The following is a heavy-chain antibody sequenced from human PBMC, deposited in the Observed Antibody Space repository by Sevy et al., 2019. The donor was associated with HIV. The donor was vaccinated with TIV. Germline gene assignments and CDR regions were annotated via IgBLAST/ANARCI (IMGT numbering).Heavy chain of an antibody. V-gene: IGHV3-30-3*01. Sequence: GGSLRLSCAASGFTFSRYAMHWVRQAPGKGLEWLAVISYDGSTKYYTDSVKGRFTTSRDTSKNTLYLQMNSLKVEDPSVYYCARVKAAYSFGYYGMDVWGQGTTVTVSS. D-gene: IGHD5-18*01. J-gene: IGHJ6*02. CDR3: ARVKAAYSFGYYGMDV. CDR1: GFTFSRYA. CDR2: ISYDGSTK.